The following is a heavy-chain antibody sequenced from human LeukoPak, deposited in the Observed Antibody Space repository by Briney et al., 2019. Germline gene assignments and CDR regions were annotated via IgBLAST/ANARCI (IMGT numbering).Heavy chain of an antibody. J-gene: IGHJ4*02. Sequence: GGSLRLSCLTSGFTLSTNAMSWIRQAPGKGLEWVSYISSSGSTIYYADSVRGRFTISRDNAKNSLYLQMNSLRAEDTAVYYCARPPEGNDYWGQGTLVTVSS. V-gene: IGHV3-11*01. D-gene: IGHD1-14*01. CDR2: ISSSGSTI. CDR1: GFTLSTNA. CDR3: ARPPEGNDY.